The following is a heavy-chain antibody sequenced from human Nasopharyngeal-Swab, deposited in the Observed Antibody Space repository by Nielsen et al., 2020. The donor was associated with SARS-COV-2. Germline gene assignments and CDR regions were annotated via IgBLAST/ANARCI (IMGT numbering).Heavy chain of an antibody. V-gene: IGHV1-18*01. CDR2: SSPHNRDP. D-gene: IGHD3-16*01. Sequence: SVTHSCKASPYTFINSAITRVRHAPGQGLEWLGCSSPHNRDPAYAQKFQGRVTVTTDTSTNTAYMERRSLRSDDTAIYYCARKRGEKYLSQFGYWGQGTLVTVSS. CDR3: ARKRGEKYLSQFGY. J-gene: IGHJ4*02. CDR1: PYTFINSA.